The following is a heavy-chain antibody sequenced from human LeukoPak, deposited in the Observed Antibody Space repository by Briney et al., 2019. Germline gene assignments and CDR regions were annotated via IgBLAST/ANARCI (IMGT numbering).Heavy chain of an antibody. Sequence: GGSLRLSCAASGFTFSNFWMHWVRQNPGKGLVWVSRINRDGSSTNYVDSVKGRFTISRDNAKNTLYLQMNSLRDEDTAVYYCAKDGPEGKRVFDIWGQGTMVTVSS. CDR2: INRDGSST. J-gene: IGHJ3*02. CDR3: AKDGPEGKRVFDI. CDR1: GFTFSNFW. D-gene: IGHD3/OR15-3a*01. V-gene: IGHV3-74*01.